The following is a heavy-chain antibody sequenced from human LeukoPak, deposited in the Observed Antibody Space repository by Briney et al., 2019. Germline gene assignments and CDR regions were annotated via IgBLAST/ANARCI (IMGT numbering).Heavy chain of an antibody. J-gene: IGHJ5*02. V-gene: IGHV1-18*01. Sequence: ASVKVSCKASGYTFTSYGISWVRQAPGQGLAWVGWISAYNGNTNYEQKPEGRVNMTTETYTSTAYMELRSMRSDDTAVYYCERDIQFGSTLHWFDHWGQGTLVTVSS. CDR3: ERDIQFGSTLHWFDH. CDR1: GYTFTSYG. D-gene: IGHD3-16*01. CDR2: ISAYNGNT.